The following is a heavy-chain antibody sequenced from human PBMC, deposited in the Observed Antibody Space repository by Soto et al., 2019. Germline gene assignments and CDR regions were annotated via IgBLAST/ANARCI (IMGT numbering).Heavy chain of an antibody. CDR2: LTGDSDEA. Sequence: GGSLRLSCAASGFTFSNFVMSWVRQAPGMGPEWVSDLTGDSDEAHHANSVKGRFTISRDNSKNTLYLQMNSLRAEDTAVYYCAQGGNLGFWGQGALVTVSS. CDR1: GFTFSNFV. J-gene: IGHJ4*02. CDR3: AQGGNLGF. D-gene: IGHD3-16*01. V-gene: IGHV3-23*01.